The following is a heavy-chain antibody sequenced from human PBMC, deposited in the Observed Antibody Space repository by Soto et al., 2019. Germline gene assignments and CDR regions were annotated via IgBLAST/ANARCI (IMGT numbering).Heavy chain of an antibody. V-gene: IGHV3-48*02. CDR3: ASLVQAGWDY. J-gene: IGHJ4*02. D-gene: IGHD6-19*01. Sequence: EVQLVESGGGLVQPGGSLRLSCAASGLTFSSYSMNWVRQAQGKGLEWVSYISSSSSTIYYADSVKGRFTISRDNAKKSLYLQMNSLRDEDTAVYYCASLVQAGWDYWGQGTLVTVSS. CDR2: ISSSSSTI. CDR1: GLTFSSYS.